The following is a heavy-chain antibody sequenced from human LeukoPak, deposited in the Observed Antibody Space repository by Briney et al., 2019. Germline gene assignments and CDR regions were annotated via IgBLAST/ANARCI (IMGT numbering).Heavy chain of an antibody. Sequence: GGSLRLSCAASGFTVSSNYMSWVRQAPGKGLEWVSVIYSGGSTYYADSVKGRFTISRHNSKNTLYLQMNSLRAEDTAVYYCARIESGYSGYVQYWGQGTLVTVSS. V-gene: IGHV3-53*04. CDR1: GFTVSSNY. D-gene: IGHD5-12*01. CDR3: ARIESGYSGYVQY. CDR2: IYSGGST. J-gene: IGHJ4*02.